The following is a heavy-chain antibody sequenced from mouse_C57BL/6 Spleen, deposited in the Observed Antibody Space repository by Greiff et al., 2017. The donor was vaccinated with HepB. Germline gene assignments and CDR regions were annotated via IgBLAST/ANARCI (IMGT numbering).Heavy chain of an antibody. CDR3: ARRYYGSSSYWYIDV. D-gene: IGHD1-1*01. CDR1: GYTFTSYW. Sequence: QVQLQQSGAELVRPGSSVKLSCKASGYTFTSYWMHWVKQRPIQGLEWIGNIDPSDSETHYNQKFKDKATLTVDKSSSTAYMQLSSLTSEDSAVYYCARRYYGSSSYWYIDVWGTGTTVTVSS. CDR2: IDPSDSET. V-gene: IGHV1-52*01. J-gene: IGHJ1*03.